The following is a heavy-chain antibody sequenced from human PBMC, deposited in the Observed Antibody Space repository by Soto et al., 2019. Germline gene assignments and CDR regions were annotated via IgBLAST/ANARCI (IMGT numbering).Heavy chain of an antibody. Sequence: QVQLQESGPGLVKPSQTLSLTCTVSGDSVSSDDYFWTWIRQAPGKGLEWIGYMHKSGTKYYSPSLKSRVSISVDTSKNQFSLRLSSVTAADTAVFYCARTMYYDFWRINYWGQGALVTVSS. CDR3: ARTMYYDFWRINY. D-gene: IGHD3-3*01. CDR2: MHKSGTK. V-gene: IGHV4-30-4*08. J-gene: IGHJ4*02. CDR1: GDSVSSDDYF.